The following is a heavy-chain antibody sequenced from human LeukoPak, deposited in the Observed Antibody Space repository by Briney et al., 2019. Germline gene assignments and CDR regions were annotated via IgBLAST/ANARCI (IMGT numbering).Heavy chain of an antibody. Sequence: PGGSLRLSCAASGFTFSSYSMNWVRQAPGKGLEWVSSISSSSSYIYYADSVKGRLTISRDNAKNSLYLQMNSLRAEDTAVYYCARDRGGSYDILTGHYTVGFFDYWGQGTLVTVSS. D-gene: IGHD3-9*01. J-gene: IGHJ4*02. CDR2: ISSSSSYI. V-gene: IGHV3-21*01. CDR1: GFTFSSYS. CDR3: ARDRGGSYDILTGHYTVGFFDY.